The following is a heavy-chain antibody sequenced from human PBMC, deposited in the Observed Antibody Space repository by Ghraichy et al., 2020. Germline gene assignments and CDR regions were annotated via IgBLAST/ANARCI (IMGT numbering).Heavy chain of an antibody. Sequence: SQTLSLTCAVYGGSFSGYYWSWIRQPPGKGLEWIGEINHSGSTNYNPSLKSRVTISVDTSKNQFSLKLSSVTAADTAVYYCARIRRIAARTVYYYYYYGMDVWGQGPTVTVSS. CDR2: INHSGST. V-gene: IGHV4-34*01. CDR3: ARIRRIAARTVYYYYYYGMDV. CDR1: GGSFSGYY. D-gene: IGHD6-6*01. J-gene: IGHJ6*02.